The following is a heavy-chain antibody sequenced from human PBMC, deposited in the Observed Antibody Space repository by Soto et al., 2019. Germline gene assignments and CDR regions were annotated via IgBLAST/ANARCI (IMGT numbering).Heavy chain of an antibody. CDR2: ISGSGGST. CDR3: AKWGSYYYDSSCYYEVSDYYYGMDV. J-gene: IGHJ6*02. CDR1: GFTFSSYA. D-gene: IGHD3-22*01. Sequence: EVQLLESGGGLVQPGGSLRLSCAASGFTFSSYAMSWVRQAPGKGLEWVSAISGSGGSTYYADSVKGRFTISRDNSKNTLYLQMNSLCAEDTAVYYCAKWGSYYYDSSCYYEVSDYYYGMDVWGQGATVTVS. V-gene: IGHV3-23*01.